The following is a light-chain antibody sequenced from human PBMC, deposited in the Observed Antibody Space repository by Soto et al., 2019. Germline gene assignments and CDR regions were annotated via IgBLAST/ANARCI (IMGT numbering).Light chain of an antibody. CDR1: QTVSTY. Sequence: DTQMTQSPSSLSASVGDRISITCRASQTVSTYLNWYQQKPGKAPTLLISATSTLQSGVPSRFSGSGSGTELTLTITSLQPEDFATYYCQQTYTTPRTFGQGTKVDI. CDR2: ATS. CDR3: QQTYTTPRT. V-gene: IGKV1-39*01. J-gene: IGKJ1*01.